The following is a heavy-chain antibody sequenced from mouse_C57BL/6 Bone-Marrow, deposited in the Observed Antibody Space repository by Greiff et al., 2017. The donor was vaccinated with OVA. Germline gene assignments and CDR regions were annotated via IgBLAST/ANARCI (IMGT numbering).Heavy chain of an antibody. CDR1: GFTFSSYG. D-gene: IGHD1-2*01. CDR3: ASLISKRYFDV. J-gene: IGHJ1*03. Sequence: EVKLMESGGDLVKPGGSLKLSCAASGFTFSSYGMSWVRQTPDKRLEWVATISSGGSYTYYPDSVKGRFTISRDNAKNTLYLQISSLKSEDTAMYYCASLISKRYFDVWGTGTTVTVSS. CDR2: ISSGGSYT. V-gene: IGHV5-6*01.